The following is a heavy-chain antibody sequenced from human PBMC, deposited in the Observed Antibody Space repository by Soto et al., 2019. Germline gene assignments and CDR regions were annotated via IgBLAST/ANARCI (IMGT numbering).Heavy chain of an antibody. V-gene: IGHV1-3*01. CDR3: ARAISGYVT. J-gene: IGHJ4*02. CDR2: INAGNGDT. D-gene: IGHD5-12*01. Sequence: QVQLVQSGAEMKKPGASVKLSCKTSGINYNTYAIHWVRQAPGQGLEWMGWINAGNGDTRYSQNFQGRVTLTRDTSASTVYMDLDSLKSEDTVVYYCARAISGYVTWGQETLVTVSS. CDR1: GINYNTYA.